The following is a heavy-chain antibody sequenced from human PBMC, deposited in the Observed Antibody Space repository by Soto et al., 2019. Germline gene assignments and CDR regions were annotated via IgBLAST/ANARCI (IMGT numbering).Heavy chain of an antibody. D-gene: IGHD3-10*01. CDR1: GYSFSGYY. CDR2: IKPNSGGT. J-gene: IGHJ5*02. Sequence: ASVKVSCKASGYSFSGYYMNWVRQAPGQGLEWMGWIKPNSGGTDYAQKFQGRVTMNRDTSISTAYMELRGLRYDDTAVYYCARTRGVIPRVTYNWFDPWGQGTLVTSPQ. V-gene: IGHV1-2*02. CDR3: ARTRGVIPRVTYNWFDP.